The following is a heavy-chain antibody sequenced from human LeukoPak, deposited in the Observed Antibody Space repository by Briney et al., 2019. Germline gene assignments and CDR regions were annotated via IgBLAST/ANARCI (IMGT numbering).Heavy chain of an antibody. V-gene: IGHV4-34*01. J-gene: IGHJ5*02. CDR2: INRSGST. Sequence: SSETLSLTCAVYGGSFSGYYWSWIRQPPGKGLEWIGEINRSGSTNYNPSLKSRVTISVDTSKNQFSLKLSSVTAADTAVYYCARDARRVVVVAATRSGGWFDPWGQGTLVTVSS. CDR3: ARDARRVVVVAATRSGGWFDP. CDR1: GGSFSGYY. D-gene: IGHD2-15*01.